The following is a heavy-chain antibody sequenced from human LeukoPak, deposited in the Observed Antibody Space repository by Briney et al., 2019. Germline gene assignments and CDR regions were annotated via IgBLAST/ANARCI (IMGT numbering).Heavy chain of an antibody. V-gene: IGHV3-74*01. CDR2: ICPDGSVV. CDR1: GFTFSAYC. J-gene: IGHJ4*02. Sequence: GGSLRLSCVASGFTFSAYCMHWVRHGPEKGLEWVSRICPDGSVVNHADSVKGRFTTSRDNAKNNVFLQMNSLRVDDTAVYYCVRDLREADHWGLGTLVTVSS. CDR3: VRDLREADH. D-gene: IGHD3-10*01.